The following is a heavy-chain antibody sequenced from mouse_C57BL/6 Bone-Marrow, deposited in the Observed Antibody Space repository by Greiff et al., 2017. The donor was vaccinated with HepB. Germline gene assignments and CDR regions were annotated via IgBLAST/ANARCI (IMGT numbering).Heavy chain of an antibody. CDR1: GFTFSSYG. CDR3: ARFICFAY. CDR2: ISSGGSYT. J-gene: IGHJ3*01. Sequence: EVQRVESGGDLVKPGGSLKLSCAASGFTFSSYGMSWVRPTPDKRLEWVATISSGGSYTYYPASVKGRFTISRDNAKNTLYLQMSSLKSEDTAMYYCARFICFAYWGQGTLVTVSA. V-gene: IGHV5-6*01. D-gene: IGHD1-1*01.